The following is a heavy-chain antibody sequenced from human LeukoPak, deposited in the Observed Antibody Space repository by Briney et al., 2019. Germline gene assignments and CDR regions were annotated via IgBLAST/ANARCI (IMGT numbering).Heavy chain of an antibody. D-gene: IGHD6-6*01. CDR1: GFTFSGSA. V-gene: IGHV3-73*01. CDR2: IRSKANSYAT. CDR3: TRSIAARGGQMDY. J-gene: IGHJ4*02. Sequence: GGSLRLSCAASGFTFSGSAMHWVHQASGKGLEWVGRIRSKANSYATAYAASVKGRFTISRDDSKNTAYLQMNSLKTEDTAVYYCTRSIAARGGQMDYWGQGTLVTVSS.